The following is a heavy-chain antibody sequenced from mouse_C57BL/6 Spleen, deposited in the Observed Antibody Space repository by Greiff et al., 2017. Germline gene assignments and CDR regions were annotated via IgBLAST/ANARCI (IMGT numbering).Heavy chain of an antibody. V-gene: IGHV1-39*01. CDR3: ARTYDYDGEGAFDY. Sequence: EVKLMESGPELVKPGASVKISCKASGYSFTDSNMNWVKQSNGTSLEWIGVINPNSGTTSYNQQFKGKAPLTVDQSSSTAYMQLNSLTSEDSAVYYCARTYDYDGEGAFDYWGQGTTLTVSS. CDR2: INPNSGTT. CDR1: GYSFTDSN. D-gene: IGHD2-4*01. J-gene: IGHJ2*01.